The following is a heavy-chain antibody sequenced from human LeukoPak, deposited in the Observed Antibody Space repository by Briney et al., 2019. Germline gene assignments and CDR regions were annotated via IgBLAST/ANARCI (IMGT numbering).Heavy chain of an antibody. CDR2: ISYDGRNE. CDR3: ARELRGSSLDY. Sequence: GGSLRLSCAATGFTFSGYTMHWVRQAPGKGLEWVALISYDGRNEYFADSVKGRFTISRDNSKNTVYLQINSLRTEDTTVYYCARELRGSSLDYWGQGTLVTVSS. J-gene: IGHJ4*02. V-gene: IGHV3-30*04. CDR1: GFTFSGYT. D-gene: IGHD3-16*01.